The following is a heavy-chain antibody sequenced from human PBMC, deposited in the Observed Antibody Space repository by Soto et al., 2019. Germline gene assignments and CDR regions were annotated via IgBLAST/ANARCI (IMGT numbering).Heavy chain of an antibody. Sequence: SETLSLTCTVSGGSISSGDYYWSWIRQPPGKGLEWIGYIYYSGSTYYNPSLKSRVTISVDTSKNQFSLKLSSVTAADTAVYYCARVVGDCSSTSCRNFDYWGQGTLVTVSS. CDR1: GGSISSGDYY. CDR2: IYYSGST. CDR3: ARVVGDCSSTSCRNFDY. J-gene: IGHJ4*02. V-gene: IGHV4-30-4*01. D-gene: IGHD2-2*01.